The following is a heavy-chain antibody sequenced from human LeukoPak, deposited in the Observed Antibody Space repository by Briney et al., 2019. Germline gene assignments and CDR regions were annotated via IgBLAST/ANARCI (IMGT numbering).Heavy chain of an antibody. V-gene: IGHV4-39*01. CDR2: IYYSGST. Sequence: SETLSLTCTVSGGSISSSSYYWGWIRQPPGKGLEWIGSIYYSGSTYYNPSLKSRVTISVDTSKNQFSLKLSSVTAADTAVYYCARHGLVEMATITCWFDPWGQGTLVTVSS. CDR3: ARHGLVEMATITCWFDP. CDR1: GGSISSSSYY. D-gene: IGHD5-24*01. J-gene: IGHJ5*02.